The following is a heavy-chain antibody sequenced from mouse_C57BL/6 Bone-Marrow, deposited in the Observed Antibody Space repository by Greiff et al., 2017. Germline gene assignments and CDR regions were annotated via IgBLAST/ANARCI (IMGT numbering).Heavy chain of an antibody. Sequence: QVQLQQSGAELARPGASVKLSCKASGYTFTSYGISWVKQRTGQGLEWIGEIYPRSGNTYYNEKFKGKATLTADKSSSTAYMELRSLTSEDSAVYFCARTGYNIPYAMDYWGQGTSVTVSS. CDR3: ARTGYNIPYAMDY. CDR2: IYPRSGNT. CDR1: GYTFTSYG. V-gene: IGHV1-81*01. J-gene: IGHJ4*01. D-gene: IGHD3-2*02.